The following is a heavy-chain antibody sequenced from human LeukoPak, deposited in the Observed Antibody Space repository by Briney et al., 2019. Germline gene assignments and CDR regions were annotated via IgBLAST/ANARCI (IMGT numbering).Heavy chain of an antibody. CDR2: ISWNSGSI. Sequence: GRSLRLSCAASGFTFDDYAMHWVRQAPGKDLEWVSGISWNSGSIGYADSVKGRFTISRDNAKNSLYLQMNSLRAEDTALYYCALAFTAEYYFDYWGQGTLVTVSS. D-gene: IGHD2/OR15-2a*01. J-gene: IGHJ4*02. CDR3: ALAFTAEYYFDY. CDR1: GFTFDDYA. V-gene: IGHV3-9*01.